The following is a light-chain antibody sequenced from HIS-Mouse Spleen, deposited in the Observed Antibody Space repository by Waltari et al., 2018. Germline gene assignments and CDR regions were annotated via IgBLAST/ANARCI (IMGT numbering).Light chain of an antibody. V-gene: IGKV1-9*01. CDR2: AAS. J-gene: IGKJ1*01. CDR1: HGISSY. Sequence: DIQLTQSPSFLSASVGDRVTITCRASHGISSYLAWYQQKPGKAHTLLIYAASTLQSGVPSRFSGSGSGTEFTLTISSLQPEDFATYYCQQLNSYPPTFGQGTKVEIK. CDR3: QQLNSYPPT.